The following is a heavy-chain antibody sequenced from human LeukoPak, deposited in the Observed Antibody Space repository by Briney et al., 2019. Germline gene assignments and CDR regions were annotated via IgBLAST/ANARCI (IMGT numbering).Heavy chain of an antibody. V-gene: IGHV3-21*01. CDR3: ARDYYDSSGLFDY. D-gene: IGHD3-22*01. J-gene: IGHJ4*02. CDR1: GFTFSSYS. Sequence: PGGSLRLSCAASGFTFSSYSMNWVRQAPGKGLELVSSISSSSSYIYYADSVKGRFTISRDNAKNSLYLQMNSLIAEDTAVYYCARDYYDSSGLFDYWGQGTLVTVSS. CDR2: ISSSSSYI.